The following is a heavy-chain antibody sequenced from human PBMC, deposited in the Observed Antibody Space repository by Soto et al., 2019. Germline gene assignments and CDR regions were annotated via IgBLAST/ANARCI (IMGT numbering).Heavy chain of an antibody. CDR1: GGSISSGGYS. CDR3: ARVKATVTVFDY. Sequence: SETLSLTCTVSGGSISSGGYSWSWIRQHPGKGLEWIGYFYYSGSTYYNPSLKSRVTISVDTSKNQFSLKLSSVTAADTAVYYCARVKATVTVFDYWGQGTLVTVSS. V-gene: IGHV4-31*03. CDR2: FYYSGST. D-gene: IGHD4-17*01. J-gene: IGHJ4*02.